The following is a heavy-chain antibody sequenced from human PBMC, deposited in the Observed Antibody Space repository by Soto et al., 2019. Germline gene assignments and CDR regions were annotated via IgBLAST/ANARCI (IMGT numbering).Heavy chain of an antibody. J-gene: IGHJ4*01. D-gene: IGHD2-15*01. Sequence: ASVKVSCKASGYTFTSYGISWVRQAPGQGLEWMGWISAYNGNTNYAQKLQGRVTMTTDTSTSTAYMELRSLRSDDTAVYYCARDQEDIVATTYCSGGSCYVPSFEYWG. CDR1: GYTFTSYG. V-gene: IGHV1-18*01. CDR3: ARDQEDIVATTYCSGGSCYVPSFEY. CDR2: ISAYNGNT.